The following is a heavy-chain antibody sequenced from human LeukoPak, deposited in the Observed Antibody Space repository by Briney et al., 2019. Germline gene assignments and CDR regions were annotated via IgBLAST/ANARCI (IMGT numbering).Heavy chain of an antibody. CDR2: INPNSGGT. Sequence: ASVKVSCKASGYTFTGYYMHWVRWAPGQGLEWMGWINPNSGGTNYAQKFQGRVTMTTDTSTTTAYMELRSLRSDDTAVYYCARHGNYYGSGHYFDYWGQGTLATVSS. V-gene: IGHV1-2*02. D-gene: IGHD3-10*01. CDR3: ARHGNYYGSGHYFDY. CDR1: GYTFTGYY. J-gene: IGHJ4*02.